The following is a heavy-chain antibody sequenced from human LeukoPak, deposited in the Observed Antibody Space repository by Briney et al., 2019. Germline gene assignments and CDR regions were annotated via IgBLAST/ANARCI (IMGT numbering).Heavy chain of an antibody. D-gene: IGHD3-3*01. Sequence: ASVKVSCKASGGTFSSYAISWVRQAPGQGLEWMGVFIPILGTANSTQRFHDRLTITADISTNTAYMELGSLRSEDTAVYFCAAIPVFGVVLHQEPVWGKGTTVTVSS. V-gene: IGHV1-69*10. CDR2: FIPILGTA. J-gene: IGHJ6*04. CDR1: GGTFSSYA. CDR3: AAIPVFGVVLHQEPV.